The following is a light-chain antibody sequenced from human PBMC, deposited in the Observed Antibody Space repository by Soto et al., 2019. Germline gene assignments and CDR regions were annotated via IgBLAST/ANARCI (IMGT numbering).Light chain of an antibody. CDR3: QSYDDSLSAPYV. V-gene: IGLV1-40*01. J-gene: IGLJ1*01. CDR1: SSNIGAGSY. CDR2: GNT. Sequence: QAVVTQPPSVSGSPGQRVTISCTGSSSNIGAGSYVHWYQQLPGAAPRLLIYGNTNRPSGVPDRFSSSKSGTAASLAITGLQAEDEAHYYCQSYDDSLSAPYVFGTGTKVTVL.